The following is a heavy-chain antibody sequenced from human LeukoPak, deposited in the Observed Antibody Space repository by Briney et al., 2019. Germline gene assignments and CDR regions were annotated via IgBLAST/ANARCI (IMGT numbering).Heavy chain of an antibody. J-gene: IGHJ6*03. D-gene: IGHD6-13*01. CDR1: GGSISSSSYY. CDR2: IYYSGST. Sequence: SETLSLTCTVSGGSISSSSYYWGWIRQPPGKGMEWIGSIYYSGSTYYNPSLKSRVTISVDTSKNQFSLKLSSVTAADTAVYYCASSLRQLTYYYYYYMDVWGKGTTVTVSS. V-gene: IGHV4-39*07. CDR3: ASSLRQLTYYYYYYMDV.